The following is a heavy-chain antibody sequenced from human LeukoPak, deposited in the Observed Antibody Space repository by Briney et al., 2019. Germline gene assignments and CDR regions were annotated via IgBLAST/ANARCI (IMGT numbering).Heavy chain of an antibody. CDR3: GRAFPPLRTSSAGDL. J-gene: IGHJ4*02. CDR2: ISGRSSHT. V-gene: IGHV3-21*06. CDR1: AFTFSDYD. D-gene: IGHD3-16*01. Sequence: GGSLRLSCSASAFTFSDYDMNWIRQAPGKGLEWISAISGRSSHTYYGDSVKGRFSISRDNAKDLLYLQVNGVGAEDTAVYYCGRAFPPLRTSSAGDLWGQGTLVTVSS.